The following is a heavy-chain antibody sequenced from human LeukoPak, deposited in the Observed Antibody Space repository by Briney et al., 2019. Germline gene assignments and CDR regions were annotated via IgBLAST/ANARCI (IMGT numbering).Heavy chain of an antibody. Sequence: PGGSLRLSCTASGFTFSNYGMHWVRQAPGKGLEWVAVIWYDGGSTKYYADSVKGRFTISRDNSKNTLYLQMNSLRAEDTAVYYCAADLAKEYCSGGSCYSYYYYGMDVWGQGTTVTVSS. CDR3: AADLAKEYCSGGSCYSYYYYGMDV. J-gene: IGHJ6*02. CDR2: IWYDGGSTK. D-gene: IGHD2-15*01. CDR1: GFTFSNYG. V-gene: IGHV3-33*08.